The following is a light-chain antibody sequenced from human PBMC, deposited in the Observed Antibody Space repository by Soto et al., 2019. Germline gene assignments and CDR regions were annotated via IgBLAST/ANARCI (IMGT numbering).Light chain of an antibody. V-gene: IGLV2-14*01. CDR2: EVS. CDR1: SSDVGGYNY. Sequence: QSALTQPASVSGSPGQSITISCTGTSSDVGGYNYVSWYQQHPGKAPKFIIYEVSNRPSGVSNRFSGSKSSNTASLTISGLQAEDEADYYCSSYTSSVSYVFGTGTKLTVL. J-gene: IGLJ1*01. CDR3: SSYTSSVSYV.